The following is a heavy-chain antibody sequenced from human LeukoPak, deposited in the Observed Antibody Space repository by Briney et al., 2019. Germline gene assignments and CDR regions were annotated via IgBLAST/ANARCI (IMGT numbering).Heavy chain of an antibody. J-gene: IGHJ3*02. V-gene: IGHV4-39*01. CDR1: GGSISSSSYY. CDR2: IYYSGST. CDR3: ARRPFRAIVVVPAAIRGRGAFDI. Sequence: SETLSLTCTVSGGSISSSSYYWGWIRQPPGKGLEWIGSIYYSGSTYYNPSLKSRVTISVDTSKNQFSLKLSSVIAADTAVYYCARRPFRAIVVVPAAIRGRGAFDIWGQGTMVTVSS. D-gene: IGHD2-2*01.